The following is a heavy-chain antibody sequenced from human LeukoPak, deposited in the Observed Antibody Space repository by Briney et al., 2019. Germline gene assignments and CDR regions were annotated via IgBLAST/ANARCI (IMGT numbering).Heavy chain of an antibody. Sequence: PGGSLRLSCAASGLTFSSYAMSWVRQAPGKGLEWVSAISGSGGSTYYADSVKGRFTISRDNSKNTLYLQMNSLRAEDTAVYYCARDPYSSGWYFDYWGQGTLVTVSS. J-gene: IGHJ4*02. V-gene: IGHV3-23*01. D-gene: IGHD6-19*01. CDR2: ISGSGGST. CDR1: GLTFSSYA. CDR3: ARDPYSSGWYFDY.